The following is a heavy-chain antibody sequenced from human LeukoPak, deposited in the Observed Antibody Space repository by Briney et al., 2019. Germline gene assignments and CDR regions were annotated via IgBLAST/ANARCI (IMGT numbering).Heavy chain of an antibody. J-gene: IGHJ5*02. V-gene: IGHV3-21*01. CDR1: GFTFSSYS. CDR2: ISSSGSYI. Sequence: GSLRLSCAASGFTFSSYSMNWVRQAPGKGLEWVSSISSSGSYIYYAESVKGRFTISRDNAKNSLYLQMNSLRAEDTAVYYCAREPDYYDSSGYFNWFDPWGQGTLVTVSS. CDR3: AREPDYYDSSGYFNWFDP. D-gene: IGHD3-22*01.